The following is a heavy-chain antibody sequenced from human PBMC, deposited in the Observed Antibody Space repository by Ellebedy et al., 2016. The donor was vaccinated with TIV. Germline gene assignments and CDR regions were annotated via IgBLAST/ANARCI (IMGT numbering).Heavy chain of an antibody. J-gene: IGHJ4*02. CDR3: AKDLLPRSHSRDGYKPFFDY. V-gene: IGHV3-30*18. D-gene: IGHD5-24*01. Sequence: GESLKISXAASGFTFSSYGMHWVRQAPGKGLEWVTVISYDGSNKYYADSVKGRFTISRDNSKNTLYLQMNSLRAEDTAVYYCAKDLLPRSHSRDGYKPFFDYWGQGTLVTVSS. CDR2: ISYDGSNK. CDR1: GFTFSSYG.